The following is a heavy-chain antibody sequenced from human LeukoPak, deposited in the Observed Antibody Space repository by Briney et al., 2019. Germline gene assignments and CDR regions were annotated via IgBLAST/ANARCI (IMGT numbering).Heavy chain of an antibody. J-gene: IGHJ4*02. CDR3: ARGSGGTYCGGDCYPPDSY. V-gene: IGHV3-21*01. CDR2: ITSSSSYI. D-gene: IGHD2-21*02. CDR1: GFTFSSYS. Sequence: GGSLRLSCAASGFTFSSYSMNWVRQAPGKGLQWVSSITSSSSYIYYADSVKGRFTISRDNSKNTLYLQMNSLRAEDTAVYYCARGSGGTYCGGDCYPPDSYWGQGTLVTVSS.